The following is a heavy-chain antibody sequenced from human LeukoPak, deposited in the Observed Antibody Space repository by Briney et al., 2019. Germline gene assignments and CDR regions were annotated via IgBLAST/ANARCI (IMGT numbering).Heavy chain of an antibody. V-gene: IGHV4-59*08. CDR2: VYYSGST. Sequence: SETLSLTCTVSGGSISRYFWSWIRQPPGKGLEWIGYVYYSGSTNYNPSLKSRVTISVDTSKKQFSLNLTSVTAADTAVYYCARCVGWGPPSNTFDIWGQGTMVTVSS. D-gene: IGHD2-21*02. CDR3: ARCVGWGPPSNTFDI. J-gene: IGHJ3*02. CDR1: GGSISRYF.